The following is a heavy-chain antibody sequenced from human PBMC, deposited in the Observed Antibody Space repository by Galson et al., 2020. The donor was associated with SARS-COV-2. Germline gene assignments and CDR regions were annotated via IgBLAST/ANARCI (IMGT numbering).Heavy chain of an antibody. V-gene: IGHV4-59*13. J-gene: IGHJ5*02. CDR2: IYYSGST. D-gene: IGHD6-6*01. CDR1: GGSISSYY. Sequence: SETLSLTCTVSGGSISSYYWSWIRQPPGKGLEWIGYIYYSGSTNYNPSLKSRVTISVDTSKNQFSLKLSSVTAADTAVYYCAREARMVAARFRGGWFDPWGQGTLVTVSS. CDR3: AREARMVAARFRGGWFDP.